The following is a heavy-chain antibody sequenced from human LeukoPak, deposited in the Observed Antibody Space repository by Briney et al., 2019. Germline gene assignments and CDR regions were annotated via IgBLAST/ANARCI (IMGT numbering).Heavy chain of an antibody. D-gene: IGHD1-14*01. CDR2: IYYSGST. CDR3: ATPGTLRGRSYGMDV. Sequence: SETLSLTCSVSGASISSSSYCWGWLRQSPGRGLEWIGGIYYSGSTYYNPSLKSRVTISVDTSKNQFSLKLSSVTAADTAVYYCATPGTLRGRSYGMDVWGQGTTVTVSS. V-gene: IGHV4-39*01. CDR1: GASISSSSYC. J-gene: IGHJ6*02.